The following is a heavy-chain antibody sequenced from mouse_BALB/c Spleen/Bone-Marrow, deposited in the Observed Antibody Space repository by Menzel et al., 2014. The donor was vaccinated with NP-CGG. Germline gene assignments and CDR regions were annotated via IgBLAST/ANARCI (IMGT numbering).Heavy chain of an antibody. J-gene: IGHJ4*01. CDR1: GYTFSSYW. Sequence: ESGAELMKPGASVKISCKATGYTFSSYWIEWVKQRPGHGLEWIGEILPGSDSTNYNEKFKGKATFTADTSSNTAYMQLSSLTSEDSAVYYCASCGYDGYFYAMDYWGQGTSVTVSS. D-gene: IGHD2-3*01. V-gene: IGHV1-9*01. CDR3: ASCGYDGYFYAMDY. CDR2: ILPGSDST.